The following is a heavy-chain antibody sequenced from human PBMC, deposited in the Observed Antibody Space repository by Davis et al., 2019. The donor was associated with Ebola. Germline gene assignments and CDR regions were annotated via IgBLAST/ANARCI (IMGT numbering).Heavy chain of an antibody. CDR3: ARESDFWRDYYYYMDV. V-gene: IGHV1-46*01. Sequence: ASVKVSCKASGYTFTSYYMHWVRQAPGQGLEWMGIINPSGGSTSYAQKFQGRVTMTRDTSISTAYMELSSLRSEDTAVYYCARESDFWRDYYYYMDVWGKGTTVTVSS. CDR2: INPSGGST. D-gene: IGHD3-3*01. CDR1: GYTFTSYY. J-gene: IGHJ6*03.